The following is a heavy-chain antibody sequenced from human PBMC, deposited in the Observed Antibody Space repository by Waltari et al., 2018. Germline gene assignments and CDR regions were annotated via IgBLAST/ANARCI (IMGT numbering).Heavy chain of an antibody. V-gene: IGHV3-74*01. D-gene: IGHD3-9*01. J-gene: IGHJ4*02. CDR3: ASAYYDILD. CDR1: GFTFSSYW. CDR2: INSDGSTI. Sequence: EVQLEESGGGLVQPGGSLRLSCAASGFTFSSYWMHWVRQALGKGLVWVSRINSDGSTISYADSVKGRFTISRDNAKNTLYLQMNSLSAEDTAVYYCASAYYDILDWGQGTLVTVSS.